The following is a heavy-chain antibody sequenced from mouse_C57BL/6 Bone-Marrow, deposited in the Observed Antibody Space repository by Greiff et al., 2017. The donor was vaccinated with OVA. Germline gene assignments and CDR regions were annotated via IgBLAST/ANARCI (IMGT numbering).Heavy chain of an antibody. Sequence: EVQLGESGGGLVKPGGSLKLSCAASGFTFSSYAMSWVRQTPEKRLEWVATISDGGSYTYSPDNVKGRFTISRDNAKNNLYLQMSHLKSEDTAMYYCARDKGLLPFAYWGQGTLVTVSA. CDR2: ISDGGSYT. J-gene: IGHJ3*01. V-gene: IGHV5-4*01. CDR1: GFTFSSYA. CDR3: ARDKGLLPFAY. D-gene: IGHD2-3*01.